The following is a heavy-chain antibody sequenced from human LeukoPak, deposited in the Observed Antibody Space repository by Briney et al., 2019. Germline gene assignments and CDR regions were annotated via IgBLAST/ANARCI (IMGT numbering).Heavy chain of an antibody. J-gene: IGHJ4*02. V-gene: IGHV3-9*01. CDR3: AKGGYSSGYSGYYFDY. Sequence: GRSLRLSCTASGFTFDDYAMHWVRQAPGKGLETVAGISWNSGSIGYADSVKGRFTISKDNAKNSLYLQGNSLRAEDTALYCCAKGGYSSGYSGYYFDYWGQGTLVTVSS. D-gene: IGHD3-22*01. CDR1: GFTFDDYA. CDR2: ISWNSGSI.